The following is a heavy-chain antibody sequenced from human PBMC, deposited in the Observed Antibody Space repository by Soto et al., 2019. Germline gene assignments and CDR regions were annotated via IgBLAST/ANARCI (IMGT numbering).Heavy chain of an antibody. J-gene: IGHJ3*01. Sequence: DVQVVESGGGLVQPGGSLRLSCVGSGFTISSYWMTWVRQAPGKGLEWVANIAGNGNKKYFADSVNGRFTISRDNAENSVFLQMNSLRAEDTAVYFCARDVGTEGSSGWFDALDVWGQGTLITVSS. V-gene: IGHV3-7*01. CDR3: ARDVGTEGSSGWFDALDV. CDR1: GFTISSYW. D-gene: IGHD6-19*01. CDR2: IAGNGNKK.